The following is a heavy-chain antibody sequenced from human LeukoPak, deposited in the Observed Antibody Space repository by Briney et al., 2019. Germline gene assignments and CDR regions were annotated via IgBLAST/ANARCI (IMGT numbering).Heavy chain of an antibody. CDR1: GFTFSSYA. D-gene: IGHD3-22*01. V-gene: IGHV3-30-3*01. Sequence: GRSLRLSCAASGFTFSSYAMHWVRQAPGKGLEWVAVISYDGSNKYYADSVKGRFTISRDNSKNTLYPQMNSLRAEDTAVYYCARVFLYYYDSSGYRDAFDIWGQGTMVTVSS. CDR2: ISYDGSNK. CDR3: ARVFLYYYDSSGYRDAFDI. J-gene: IGHJ3*02.